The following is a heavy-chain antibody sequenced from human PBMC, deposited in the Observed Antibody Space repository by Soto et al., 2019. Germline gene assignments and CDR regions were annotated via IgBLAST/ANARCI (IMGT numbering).Heavy chain of an antibody. CDR3: ARGGGYDSSGYYRTYDY. J-gene: IGHJ4*02. V-gene: IGHV4-30-4*01. CDR2: IYYSGST. D-gene: IGHD3-22*01. Sequence: QVQLQESGPGLVKPSQTLSLTCTVSGGSISSGDYYWSWIRQPPGKGLEWIGYIYYSGSTYYNPSLKSRVTISVDTSKNQFSRKLSSVTAADTAVYYCARGGGYDSSGYYRTYDYWGQGTLVTVSS. CDR1: GGSISSGDYY.